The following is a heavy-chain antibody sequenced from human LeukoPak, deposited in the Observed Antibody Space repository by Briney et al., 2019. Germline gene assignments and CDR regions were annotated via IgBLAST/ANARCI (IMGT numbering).Heavy chain of an antibody. CDR1: GFIFSSYG. CDR2: IKQDGSEK. CDR3: ARHVRFEGVDY. D-gene: IGHD3-3*01. J-gene: IGHJ4*02. V-gene: IGHV3-7*01. Sequence: PGGSLRLSCAASGFIFSSYGMSWVRQAPGKGLEWVANIKQDGSEKYYVDSVKGRFTISRDNAKNSLFLQMNSLRAEDTAVYYCARHVRFEGVDYWGQGTLVTVSS.